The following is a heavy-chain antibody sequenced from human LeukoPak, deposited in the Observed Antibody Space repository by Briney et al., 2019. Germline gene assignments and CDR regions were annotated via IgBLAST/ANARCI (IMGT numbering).Heavy chain of an antibody. J-gene: IGHJ4*02. Sequence: GGSLRLSCEASGFTFRSYTLHWVRQAPGKGLEWVAAISYDASDKNYADSVKGRFAISRGNSNNTLYLQMNSLRAEDTAIYYCVRNGYYYGSFDYWGQGTLVTVSS. D-gene: IGHD3-22*01. CDR2: ISYDASDK. V-gene: IGHV3-30*09. CDR3: VRNGYYYGSFDY. CDR1: GFTFRSYT.